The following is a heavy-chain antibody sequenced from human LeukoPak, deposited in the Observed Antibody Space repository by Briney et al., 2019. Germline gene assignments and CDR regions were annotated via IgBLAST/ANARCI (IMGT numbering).Heavy chain of an antibody. D-gene: IGHD3-10*02. Sequence: GGSLRLSCSASGFTFSSYAMSCVRQAPGKGLEWVSLAGWAGGTTFYSDSVRGRFTISRDSGRKSVYLQMNSLTTDDTAFYFCAKELDTMFFDYWGQGALVTVSS. CDR2: AGWAGGTT. J-gene: IGHJ4*02. V-gene: IGHV3-43*02. CDR1: GFTFSSYA. CDR3: AKELDTMFFDY.